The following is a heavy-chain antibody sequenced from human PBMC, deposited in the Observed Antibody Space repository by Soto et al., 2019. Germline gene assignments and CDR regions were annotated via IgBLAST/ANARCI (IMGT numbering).Heavy chain of an antibody. D-gene: IGHD2-15*01. V-gene: IGHV3-21*01. CDR1: GFTFSSYS. J-gene: IGHJ4*02. CDR3: ALDCSGGGCSQTLTAR. Sequence: GGSLRRSCAGSGFTFSSYSMNWVRQATGKGLEWVSSISSSSSYIYYAASVKGRFTLSGENAKNSLYLQMNSLRAEDTAVYYCALDCSGGGCSQTLTARWGQGALVTVSS. CDR2: ISSSSSYI.